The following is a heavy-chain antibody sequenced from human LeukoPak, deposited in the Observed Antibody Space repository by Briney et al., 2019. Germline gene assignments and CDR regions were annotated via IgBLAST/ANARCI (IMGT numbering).Heavy chain of an antibody. CDR3: ARAGVTNQLGETYWYFDL. CDR2: IEKDGSAT. CDR1: GFTLSNYW. J-gene: IGHJ2*01. Sequence: GGSLRLSCTASGFTLSNYWMTWVRQAPGKGLEWVAKIEKDGSATYYVDSMKGRFTVSRDNAANSLYLQMSNLGVEDTAVYSCARAGVTNQLGETYWYFDLWGRGTLVTVSS. D-gene: IGHD1-1*01. V-gene: IGHV3-7*01.